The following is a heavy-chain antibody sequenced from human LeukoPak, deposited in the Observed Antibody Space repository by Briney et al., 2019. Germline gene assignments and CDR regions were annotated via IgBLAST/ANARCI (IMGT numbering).Heavy chain of an antibody. CDR3: ARSITIFGVVTDAFDI. Sequence: SETLSLTCTVSGGSISSYYWSWIRQPPGKGLEWSGYIYYSGSTNYNPSLKSRVTISVDTSKNQFSLKLSSVTAADTAVYYCARSITIFGVVTDAFDIWGQGTMVTVSS. CDR1: GGSISSYY. J-gene: IGHJ3*02. CDR2: IYYSGST. D-gene: IGHD3-3*01. V-gene: IGHV4-59*01.